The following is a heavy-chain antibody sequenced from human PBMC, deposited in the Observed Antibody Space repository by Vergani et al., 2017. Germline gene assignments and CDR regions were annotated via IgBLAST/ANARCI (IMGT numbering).Heavy chain of an antibody. V-gene: IGHV2-70*04. CDR2: IDWDDDK. CDR3: ARGGYSSSGFFDP. Sequence: QVTLKESGPALVKPTQTLTLTCTFSGFSLSTSGMRVSWIRQPPGKALEWLARIDWDDDKFYSTSLKTRLTISKDTSKSQVVLTMTNMDPVDTDTYYCARGGYSSSGFFDPWGQGTLVTVSS. D-gene: IGHD6-13*01. CDR1: GFSLSTSGMR. J-gene: IGHJ5*02.